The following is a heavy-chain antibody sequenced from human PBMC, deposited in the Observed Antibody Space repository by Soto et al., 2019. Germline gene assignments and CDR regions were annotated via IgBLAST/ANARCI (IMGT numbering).Heavy chain of an antibody. CDR3: ARDPDFVVVVAATPACGYYFNY. CDR2: IYTSGST. V-gene: IGHV4-4*07. J-gene: IGHJ4*02. CDR1: GGSISSYY. D-gene: IGHD2-15*01. Sequence: SETLSLTCTVSGGSISSYYWRWIRQPAGKGLEWIGRIYTSGSTNYNPSLKSRVTMSVDTSKNQFSLKLSSVTAADTAVYYCARDPDFVVVVAATPACGYYFNYWGQGTLVTVSS.